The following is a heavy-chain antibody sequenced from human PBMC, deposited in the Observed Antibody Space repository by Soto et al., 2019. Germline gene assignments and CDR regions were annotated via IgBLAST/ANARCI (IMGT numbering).Heavy chain of an antibody. J-gene: IGHJ5*02. CDR1: GYSISIGYY. CDR3: ARAAAGGLTGTTIWFDP. CDR2: IYHSGST. Sequence: SETLSLTCAVSGYSISIGYYCGCMRQPPGKGLEWIGSIYHSGSTYYNPSLKSRVTISVDTSKNQFSLKLSSVTAADTAVYYCARAAAGGLTGTTIWFDPWGQGTLVTVSS. V-gene: IGHV4-38-2*01. D-gene: IGHD1-7*01.